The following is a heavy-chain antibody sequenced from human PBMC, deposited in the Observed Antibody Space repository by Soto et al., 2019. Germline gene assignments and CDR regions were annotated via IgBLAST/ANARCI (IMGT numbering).Heavy chain of an antibody. CDR2: VYYSGGA. Sequence: SETLSLTCTVSGGSISGYYWSWIRQPPGKGLEWIGNVYYSGGAKYNPSVKRRVSISVDTSKNQFSLNLSSVTAEDTAVYYCTRDGDGRMTTNPYYYYGMDVWGPGITVTVSS. V-gene: IGHV4-59*01. D-gene: IGHD2-21*02. CDR1: GGSISGYY. CDR3: TRDGDGRMTTNPYYYYGMDV. J-gene: IGHJ6*02.